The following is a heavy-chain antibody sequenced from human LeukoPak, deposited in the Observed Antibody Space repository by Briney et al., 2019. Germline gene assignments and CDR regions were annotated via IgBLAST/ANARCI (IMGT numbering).Heavy chain of an antibody. D-gene: IGHD1-26*01. Sequence: PGGSLRLSCAASGYTFNNYAMNWVRQAPGKGLEWVSAISGNGISTYYADSVKGRFTISRDNYKNTLYLQMNSLRVEDTAVYFCAKGGGDVGATTNFDYWGQGTLVTVSS. CDR3: AKGGGDVGATTNFDY. J-gene: IGHJ4*02. V-gene: IGHV3-23*01. CDR1: GYTFNNYA. CDR2: ISGNGIST.